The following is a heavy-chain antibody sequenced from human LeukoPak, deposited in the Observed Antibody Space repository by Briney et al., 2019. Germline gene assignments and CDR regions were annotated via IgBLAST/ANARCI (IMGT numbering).Heavy chain of an antibody. D-gene: IGHD3-3*01. J-gene: IGHJ6*03. CDR2: IYSGGST. V-gene: IGHV3-53*01. CDR3: ARADYDFWSGNKAYYYYMDV. Sequence: GGSLRLSCAASGFTVSSNYMSWVRQAPGKGLEWVSVIYSGGSTYYADSVKGRFTISRDNSKNTLYLQMNSLRAEDTAVYYCARADYDFWSGNKAYYYYMDVWGKGTTVTVSS. CDR1: GFTVSSNY.